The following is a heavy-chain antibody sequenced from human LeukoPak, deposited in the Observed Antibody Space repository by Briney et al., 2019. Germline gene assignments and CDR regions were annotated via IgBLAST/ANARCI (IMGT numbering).Heavy chain of an antibody. CDR3: ARDGSGWSSDY. CDR1: GFNFSEYG. J-gene: IGHJ4*02. Sequence: GGSLRLSCAASGFNFSEYGMHWVRPAPGKGLEWVAVMWNDGITGKYADSVRGRFSVSRDNSKNTVYLQMDSLRADDTSVYYCARDGSGWSSDYWGQGTLVTVSS. CDR2: MWNDGITG. D-gene: IGHD6-19*01. V-gene: IGHV3-33*01.